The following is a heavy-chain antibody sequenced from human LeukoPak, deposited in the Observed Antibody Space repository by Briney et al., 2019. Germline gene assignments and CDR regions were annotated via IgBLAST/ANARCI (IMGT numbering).Heavy chain of an antibody. Sequence: GGSLRLSCVASGFTFSSSSMNWVRQAPGKGLEWVSYISISSTTIYYADSVKGRFTISRDNAKNSLYLQMNSLRDEDTAVYYCARGLRYSSSWYSFDYWGQGTLVTVSS. D-gene: IGHD6-13*01. J-gene: IGHJ4*02. CDR1: GFTFSSSS. CDR3: ARGLRYSSSWYSFDY. V-gene: IGHV3-48*02. CDR2: ISISSTTI.